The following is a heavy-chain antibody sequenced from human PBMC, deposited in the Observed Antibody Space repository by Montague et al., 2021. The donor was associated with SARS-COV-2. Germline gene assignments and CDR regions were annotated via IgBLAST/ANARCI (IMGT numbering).Heavy chain of an antibody. CDR3: ARDDIVLQGVTKGMDV. CDR1: GGSISSSTHY. J-gene: IGHJ6*02. Sequence: SETLSLTCTVSGGSISSSTHYWGWIRQPPGQGLEWIGNMYYSGSNYYNPSLKSRVTISIDTSENQFSLKLSSVTAADTAVYYCARDDIVLQGVTKGMDVWGQGTTVTVSS. D-gene: IGHD3-10*01. V-gene: IGHV4-39*07. CDR2: MYYSGSN.